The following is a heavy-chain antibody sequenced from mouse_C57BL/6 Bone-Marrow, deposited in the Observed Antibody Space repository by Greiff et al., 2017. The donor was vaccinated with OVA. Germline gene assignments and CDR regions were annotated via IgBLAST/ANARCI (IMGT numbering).Heavy chain of an antibody. V-gene: IGHV1-82*01. J-gene: IGHJ3*01. CDR1: GYAFSSSW. CDR2: IYPGDGDT. D-gene: IGHD2-4*01. Sequence: VKLQESGPELVKPGASVKISCKASGYAFSSSWMNWVKQRPGKGLEWIGRIYPGDGDTNYNGKFKGKATLTADKSSSTAYMQLSSLTSEDSAVYFCARGQMIYYDYDRFAYWGQGTLVTVSA. CDR3: ARGQMIYYDYDRFAY.